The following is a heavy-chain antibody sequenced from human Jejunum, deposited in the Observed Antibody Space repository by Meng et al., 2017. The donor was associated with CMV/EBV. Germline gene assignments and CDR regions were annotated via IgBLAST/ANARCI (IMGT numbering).Heavy chain of an antibody. CDR2: IYAGFST. V-gene: IGHV3-23*03. Sequence: FTFSPYAMGWVRQAPGKGLEWVSDIYAGFSTYYADSVKGRFTISRDNSKNTLYLQMDSLRAADTAVYYCAKRITSARGTKLSSMDVWGQGTTVTVSS. CDR3: AKRITSARGTKLSSMDV. J-gene: IGHJ6*02. CDR1: FTFSPYA. D-gene: IGHD3-10*01.